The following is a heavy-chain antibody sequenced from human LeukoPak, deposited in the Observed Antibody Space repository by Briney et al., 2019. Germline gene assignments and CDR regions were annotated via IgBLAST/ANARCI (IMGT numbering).Heavy chain of an antibody. D-gene: IGHD6-13*01. J-gene: IGHJ4*02. CDR3: ARERVAAAGTGSRFDY. V-gene: IGHV3-30-3*01. CDR1: GFTFSSYA. CDR2: ISYDGSNK. Sequence: PGGSLRLSCAASGFTFSSYAMHWVPQAPGKGLEWVAVISYDGSNKYYADSVKGRFTISRDNSKNTLYLQMNSLRAEDTAVYYCARERVAAAGTGSRFDYWGQGTLVTVSS.